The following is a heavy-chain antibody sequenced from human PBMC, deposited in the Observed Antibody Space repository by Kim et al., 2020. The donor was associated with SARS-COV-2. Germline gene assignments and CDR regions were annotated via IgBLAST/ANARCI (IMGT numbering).Heavy chain of an antibody. V-gene: IGHV1-46*01. D-gene: IGHD7-27*01. CDR2: INPSGGST. CDR1: GYTFTRYY. CDR3: ARVWGLGGNWFDP. Sequence: ASVKVSCKASGYTFTRYYMHWVRQAPGQGLEWMGIINPSGGSTSYAQKFQGRVTMTRDTSTSTVYMELSSLRSEDTAMYYCARVWGLGGNWFDPWGQGTLVTVSS. J-gene: IGHJ5*02.